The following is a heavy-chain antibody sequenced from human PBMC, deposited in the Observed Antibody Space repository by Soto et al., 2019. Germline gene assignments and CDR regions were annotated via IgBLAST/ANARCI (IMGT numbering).Heavy chain of an antibody. Sequence: SETLSLTCAVSGGSIRGNNWWSWVRQPPGKGLEWIGEIFHSGSTHYNPSLKTRVTISVDKSKNQFSLKLISVTAADTAVYYCARVYSGSYSDYWGQGTLVTVSS. CDR3: ARVYSGSYSDY. J-gene: IGHJ4*02. D-gene: IGHD1-26*01. V-gene: IGHV4-4*02. CDR2: IFHSGST. CDR1: GGSIRGNNW.